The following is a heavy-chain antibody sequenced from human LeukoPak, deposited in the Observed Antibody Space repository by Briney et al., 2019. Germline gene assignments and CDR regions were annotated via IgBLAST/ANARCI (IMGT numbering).Heavy chain of an antibody. CDR3: ARRHDYGGNGGFDP. D-gene: IGHD4-23*01. Sequence: SETLSLTCAVYGGSFSGYYWSWIRQPPGKGLEWIGEINHSGSTNYNPSLKSRVTISVDTSKNQFSLKLSSVTAADTAVYYCARRHDYGGNGGFDPWGQGTLVTVSS. J-gene: IGHJ5*02. CDR2: INHSGST. CDR1: GGSFSGYY. V-gene: IGHV4-34*01.